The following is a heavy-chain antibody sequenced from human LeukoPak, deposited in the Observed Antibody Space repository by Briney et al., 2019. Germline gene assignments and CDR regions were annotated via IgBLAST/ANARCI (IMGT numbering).Heavy chain of an antibody. D-gene: IGHD3-22*01. J-gene: IGHJ4*02. CDR3: ARQRGLYYYDSSGIGY. CDR1: GYTFTSYD. CDR2: MNPNSGNT. Sequence: ASVKVSCKASGYTFTSYDINWVRQATGQGLEWMGWMNPNSGNTGYARKFQGRVTMTRNTSISTAYMELSSLRSEDTAVYYCARQRGLYYYDSSGIGYWGQGTLVTVSS. V-gene: IGHV1-8*01.